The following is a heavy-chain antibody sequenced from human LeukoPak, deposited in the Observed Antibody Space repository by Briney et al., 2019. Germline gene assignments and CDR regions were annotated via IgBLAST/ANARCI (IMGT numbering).Heavy chain of an antibody. CDR1: GFTFSSCW. D-gene: IGHD6-13*01. V-gene: IGHV3-74*01. CDR2: XNSDGSST. Sequence: GGSLRLSCAASGFTFSSCWMHWVRQAPGKGLVXXXXXNSDGSSTSYADSVKGRFTISRDNAKNTLYLQMNSLRAEDTAVYYCARDYVYSSSWYGVGYWGQGTLVTVSS. CDR3: ARDYVYSSSWYGVGY. J-gene: IGHJ4*02.